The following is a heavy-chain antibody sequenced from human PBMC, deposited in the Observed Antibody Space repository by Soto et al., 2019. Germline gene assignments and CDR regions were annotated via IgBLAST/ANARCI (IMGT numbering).Heavy chain of an antibody. CDR1: GFIFTTDW. D-gene: IGHD1-1*01. V-gene: IGHV3-7*03. Sequence: PGRSLRLSCAPSGFIFTTDWMDWVRQAPGKGPEWVASINEDGIGTYYADSVKGRFTISRDNSRNLVHLQMNSLRVGDTALYLCARDAYNGLLRPLCCDFWGQGAQVTVSS. CDR2: INEDGIGT. CDR3: ARDAYNGLLRPLCCDF. J-gene: IGHJ4*02.